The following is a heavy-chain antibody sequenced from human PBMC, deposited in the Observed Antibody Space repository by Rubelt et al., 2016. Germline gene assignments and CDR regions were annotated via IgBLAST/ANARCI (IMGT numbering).Heavy chain of an antibody. CDR1: GGSISSGGYY. V-gene: IGHV4-31*03. D-gene: IGHD2-15*01. CDR3: ARDLRRGGAFDI. Sequence: QTLSLTCTVSGGSISSGGYYWSWIRQHPGKGLEWIGYIYYSGSTYYNPSLKSRVTISVDTSKNQFSLKLSSVTAADTAVYYCARDLRRGGAFDIWGQGTMVTVSS. CDR2: IYYSGST. J-gene: IGHJ3*02.